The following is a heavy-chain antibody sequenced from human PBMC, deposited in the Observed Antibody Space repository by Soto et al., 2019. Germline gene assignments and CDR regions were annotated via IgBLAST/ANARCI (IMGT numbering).Heavy chain of an antibody. CDR1: GFYITNYW. J-gene: IGHJ4*02. D-gene: IGHD4-17*01. CDR3: RRESDTADWHTDGEDY. Sequence: DVQLVESGGGLVQPGGSLRLSCAASGFYITNYWMTWVRQAPGKGPEWVANIKEDGSLKYYVDSVRGRFTISRDNAKNTGYREMSRVGAEDAAVYYCRRESDTADWHTDGEDYWGQGTVVTVSS. V-gene: IGHV3-7*01. CDR2: IKEDGSLK.